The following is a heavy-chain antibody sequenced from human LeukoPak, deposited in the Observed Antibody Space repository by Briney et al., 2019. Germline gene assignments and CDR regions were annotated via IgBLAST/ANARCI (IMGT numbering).Heavy chain of an antibody. CDR2: IKSKTDGGTT. J-gene: IGHJ3*02. CDR1: GFTFSNAW. CDR3: TTVFPMIVVEDAFDI. Sequence: GGSLRLSCAASGFTFSNAWMSWVRQAPGKGLEWVGRIKSKTDGGTTDYAAPVKGRFTISRDDSKNTLYLQMNSLKTEDTAVYYCTTVFPMIVVEDAFDIWGQGTMVTVSS. V-gene: IGHV3-15*01. D-gene: IGHD3-22*01.